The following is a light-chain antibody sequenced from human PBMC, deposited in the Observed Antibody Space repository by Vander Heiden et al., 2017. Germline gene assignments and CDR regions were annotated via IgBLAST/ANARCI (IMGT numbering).Light chain of an antibody. CDR1: QSVSSN. CDR2: GAS. Sequence: EIVMTQSPATLSVSPGERATLSCRASQSVSSNLAWYQQKHGQAPRLLIYGASIRATGIPARFSGSGSGTEFTLTISSLQSEDFAVYYSQQYNNWPPVTFGQGTRLEIK. CDR3: QQYNNWPPVT. J-gene: IGKJ5*01. V-gene: IGKV3D-15*01.